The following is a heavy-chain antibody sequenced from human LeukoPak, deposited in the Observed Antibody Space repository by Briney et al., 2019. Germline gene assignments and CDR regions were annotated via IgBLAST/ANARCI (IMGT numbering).Heavy chain of an antibody. J-gene: IGHJ4*02. V-gene: IGHV1-2*06. CDR1: GYTFTGYY. D-gene: IGHD6-19*01. CDR2: INPNSGGT. Sequence: ASVKVSCKASGYTFTGYYVHWVRQAPGQGLEWMGRINPNSGGTNYAQKFQGRVTMTRDTSISTAYMELSRLRSDDTAVYYCARGGSGWYSGQVDYWGQGTLVTVSS. CDR3: ARGGSGWYSGQVDY.